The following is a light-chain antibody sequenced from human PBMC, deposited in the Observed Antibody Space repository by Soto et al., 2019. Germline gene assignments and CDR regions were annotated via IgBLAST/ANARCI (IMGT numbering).Light chain of an antibody. CDR1: QGISSY. Sequence: IQLTQSPSSLSASVGDRVTITCRASQGISSYLAWYQQKPGKAPKLLIYAASSLQSGVPSRFSGSGSGTEFTLTISSLQPDDFATYYCQQYSDSSGTFGQGTKVDIK. V-gene: IGKV1-9*01. J-gene: IGKJ1*01. CDR2: AAS. CDR3: QQYSDSSGT.